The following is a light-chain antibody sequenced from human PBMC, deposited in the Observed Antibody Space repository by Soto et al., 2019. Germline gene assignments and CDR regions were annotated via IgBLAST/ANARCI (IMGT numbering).Light chain of an antibody. CDR2: DTS. CDR3: KPYNNWQLT. CDR1: QGIGDT. J-gene: IGKJ4*01. Sequence: EVVMTQSPSTLSVSPGECVTLSCRASQGIGDTLAWYQHRPGQTPRLLIYDTSTRATGVPARFSGSRSGPEFNITINSLQSQDVAIYYCKPYNNWQLTFGGGTKVESK. V-gene: IGKV3-15*01.